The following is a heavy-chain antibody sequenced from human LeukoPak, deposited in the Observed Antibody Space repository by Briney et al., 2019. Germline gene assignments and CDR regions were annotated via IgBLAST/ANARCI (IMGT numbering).Heavy chain of an antibody. CDR1: GGTFSSYA. CDR3: ARANVTMVRGVILHPDY. Sequence: TSVKVSCKASGGTFSSYAISWVRQAPGQGLEWMGGIIPIFGTANYAQKFQGRVTITAVESTSTAYMELSSLRSEDTAVFYCARANVTMVRGVILHPDYWGQGTLVTVSS. J-gene: IGHJ4*02. CDR2: IIPIFGTA. V-gene: IGHV1-69*13. D-gene: IGHD3-10*01.